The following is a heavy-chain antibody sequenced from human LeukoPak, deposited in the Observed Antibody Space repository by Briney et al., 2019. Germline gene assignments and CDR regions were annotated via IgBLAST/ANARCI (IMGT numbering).Heavy chain of an antibody. CDR2: INWNGGST. J-gene: IGHJ4*02. Sequence: PGGSLRLSXAASGFTFENHGMSWVRQAPGKGLEWVSGINWNGGSTGYADSVKGRFTISRDNAKNSLYLQMNSLRAEDTALYYCARSIVVPAAINSYYFDYWGQGTLVTVSS. CDR3: ARSIVVPAAINSYYFDY. D-gene: IGHD2-2*01. V-gene: IGHV3-20*04. CDR1: GFTFENHG.